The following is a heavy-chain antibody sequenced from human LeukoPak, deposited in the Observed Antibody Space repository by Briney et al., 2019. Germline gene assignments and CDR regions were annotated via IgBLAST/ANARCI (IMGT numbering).Heavy chain of an antibody. J-gene: IGHJ4*02. CDR1: GFTSSSYW. CDR3: AKDRSEQWLVRVLDY. Sequence: GGSLRLSCAASGFTSSSYWMHWVRQAPGKGLVWVSRINTDGRSTSYADSVKGRFTISRDNAKNTLYLQMSSLRAEDTAVYYCAKDRSEQWLVRVLDYWGQGTLVTVSS. V-gene: IGHV3-74*01. D-gene: IGHD6-19*01. CDR2: INTDGRST.